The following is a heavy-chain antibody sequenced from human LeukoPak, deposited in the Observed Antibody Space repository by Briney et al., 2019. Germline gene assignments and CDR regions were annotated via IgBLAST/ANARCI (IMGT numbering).Heavy chain of an antibody. CDR1: GYTFNTNG. CDR2: INANTGST. Sequence: ASVKDSCKASGYTFNTNGLNWVRQAPGQGLEWMGWINANTGSTNYAQIFQGRVTMTTDTSTSTAYMELTSLTSDDTAIYYCARDAFQGSSWSNWFDSWGQGTLVIVSS. D-gene: IGHD6-13*01. V-gene: IGHV1-18*01. CDR3: ARDAFQGSSWSNWFDS. J-gene: IGHJ5*01.